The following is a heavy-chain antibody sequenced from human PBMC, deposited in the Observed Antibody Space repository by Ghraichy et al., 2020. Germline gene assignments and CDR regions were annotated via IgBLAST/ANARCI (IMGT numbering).Heavy chain of an antibody. CDR1: GYTFTSYD. CDR2: MNPNSGNT. D-gene: IGHD3-22*01. CDR3: ARVAYSYDSSGYAPRYYYYGMDV. Sequence: ASVKVSCKASGYTFTSYDINWVRQATGQGLEWMGWMNPNSGNTGYAQKFQGRVTMTRNTSISTAYMELSSLRSEDTAVYYCARVAYSYDSSGYAPRYYYYGMDVWGQGTTVTVSS. J-gene: IGHJ6*02. V-gene: IGHV1-8*01.